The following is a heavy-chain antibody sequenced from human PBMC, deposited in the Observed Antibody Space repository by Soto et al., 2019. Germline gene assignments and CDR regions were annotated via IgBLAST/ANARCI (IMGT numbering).Heavy chain of an antibody. V-gene: IGHV3-74*01. CDR2: INSDGSST. D-gene: IGHD6-13*01. J-gene: IGHJ3*02. Sequence: GGSLRLSCAASGFTFSSYWMHWVRQAPGKGLVWVSRINSDGSSTSYADSVKGRFTISRDNAKNTLYLQMNSLRAEDPAVYYCARFKQQLARLSDAFDIWGQGTMVTVSS. CDR1: GFTFSSYW. CDR3: ARFKQQLARLSDAFDI.